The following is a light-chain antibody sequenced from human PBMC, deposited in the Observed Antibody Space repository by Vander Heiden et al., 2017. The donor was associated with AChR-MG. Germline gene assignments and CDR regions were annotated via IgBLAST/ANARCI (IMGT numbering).Light chain of an antibody. CDR3: CSYAGTSTWV. CDR2: EVT. V-gene: IGLV2-23*02. Sequence: QSALTQPDSVSGSPGQSITISCTVSSSDVANYNLVSWYQQHPDKAPKLMIYEVTKRPSGVSNRFSGSKSGNTASLTISGLQAEDEADYYCCSYAGTSTWVFGGGTKLTVL. J-gene: IGLJ3*02. CDR1: SSDVANYNL.